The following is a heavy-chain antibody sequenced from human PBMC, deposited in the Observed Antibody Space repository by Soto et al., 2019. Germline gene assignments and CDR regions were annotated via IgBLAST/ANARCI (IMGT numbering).Heavy chain of an antibody. J-gene: IGHJ5*02. Sequence: QVQLQESGPGLVKPSETLSLTCTVSGGSISSYYWSWIRQPPGKGLEWIGYIYYSGSTNYNPSLKSRVTISVDTSKNQFSLKLSSVTAADTAVYYCARGLGSGSYYKGWFDPWGQGTLVTVSS. CDR2: IYYSGST. D-gene: IGHD3-10*01. CDR3: ARGLGSGSYYKGWFDP. CDR1: GGSISSYY. V-gene: IGHV4-59*01.